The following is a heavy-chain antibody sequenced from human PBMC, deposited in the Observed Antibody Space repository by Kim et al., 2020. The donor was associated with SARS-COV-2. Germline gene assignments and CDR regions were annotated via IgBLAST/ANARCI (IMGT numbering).Heavy chain of an antibody. Sequence: SETLSLTCTVSGDSISSYYWSWIRQPPGKGLEWIGYIYYSGSTNYNPSHKSRVTISVDTSKNQFSLKLSSVTAADTAVYYCARGQLWLDYWGQGTLVTVS. D-gene: IGHD5-18*01. J-gene: IGHJ4*02. CDR3: ARGQLWLDY. CDR2: IYYSGST. CDR1: GDSISSYY. V-gene: IGHV4-59*01.